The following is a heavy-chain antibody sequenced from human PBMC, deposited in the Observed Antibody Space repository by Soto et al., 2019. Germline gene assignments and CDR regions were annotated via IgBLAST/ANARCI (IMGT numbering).Heavy chain of an antibody. V-gene: IGHV4-34*01. Sequence: QVQLQQWGAGLLKPSETLSLTCAVYGGSFSGYYWSWIRQPPGKGLEWIGEINHSGSTNYNPSLKSRVTTSVDTSKNQFSLKLSSVTAADTAVYYCARGRGSIAAANRWFDPWGQGTLVTVSS. J-gene: IGHJ5*02. CDR3: ARGRGSIAAANRWFDP. CDR2: INHSGST. D-gene: IGHD6-13*01. CDR1: GGSFSGYY.